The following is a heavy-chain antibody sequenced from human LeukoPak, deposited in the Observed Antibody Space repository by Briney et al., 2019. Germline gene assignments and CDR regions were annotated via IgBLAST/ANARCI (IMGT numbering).Heavy chain of an antibody. CDR2: ISGSGGST. J-gene: IGHJ4*02. V-gene: IGHV3-23*01. CDR1: GFTFSSYA. D-gene: IGHD2-15*01. CDR3: AKATQAYCSGGTCYPFDY. Sequence: GGSLRLSCAASGFTFSSYAMSWVRQAPGKGLEWVSAISGSGGSTYYADSVKGRFTISRDNSKNTLYMQMNSLRVEDTAVYFCAKATQAYCSGGTCYPFDYWGQGTLVTVSS.